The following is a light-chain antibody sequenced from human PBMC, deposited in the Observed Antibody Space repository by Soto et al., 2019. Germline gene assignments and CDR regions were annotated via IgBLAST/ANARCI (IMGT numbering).Light chain of an antibody. CDR1: QSVSSN. Sequence: EIVMTQSPATLSVSPGERATLSCRASQSVSSNLAWYQQKPGQAPRLLIHGTSTRATGIPARFSGSGSGTELTLTISSLQSEDFAVYYCQHYNNWPRTFGQGTKVEIK. V-gene: IGKV3-15*01. CDR3: QHYNNWPRT. J-gene: IGKJ1*01. CDR2: GTS.